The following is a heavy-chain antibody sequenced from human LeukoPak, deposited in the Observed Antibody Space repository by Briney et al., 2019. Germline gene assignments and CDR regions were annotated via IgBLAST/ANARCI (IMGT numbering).Heavy chain of an antibody. V-gene: IGHV4-34*01. CDR2: INHSGST. D-gene: IGHD3-3*01. CDR3: ARGHYDFWSGYHADFDY. Sequence: SETLSLTCAVYGGSFSGYYWSWIRQPPGKVLEWIVEINHSGSTNYNPSLKSRVTISVDTSKNQFSLKLSSVTAADTAVYYCARGHYDFWSGYHADFDYWGQGTLVTVSS. CDR1: GGSFSGYY. J-gene: IGHJ4*02.